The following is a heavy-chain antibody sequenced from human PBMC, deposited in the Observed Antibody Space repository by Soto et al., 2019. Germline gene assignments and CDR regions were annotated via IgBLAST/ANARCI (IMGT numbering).Heavy chain of an antibody. Sequence: QVQLQESGPGLVNPSQTLSLTCTFSGASITSGGCYWTWIRQHPGKGLEWIGYIYDSGTTYYNPSLKSRITISVETSKNQFSLKLSSVTAAGTAVYYCATGTLVGANFDAFDIWGRGTIVTVSS. CDR2: IYDSGTT. CDR3: ATGTLVGANFDAFDI. D-gene: IGHD1-26*01. CDR1: GASITSGGCY. V-gene: IGHV4-31*03. J-gene: IGHJ3*02.